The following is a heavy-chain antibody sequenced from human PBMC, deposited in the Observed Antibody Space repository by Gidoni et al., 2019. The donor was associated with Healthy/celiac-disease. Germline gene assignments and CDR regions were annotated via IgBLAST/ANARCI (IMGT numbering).Heavy chain of an antibody. V-gene: IGHV3-21*01. CDR3: ARDRSTYSSSWYWFDP. Sequence: ELQLVESGGGLVKPGGSLRLSCAASGFPFSSYSMNWVRQGPGKGLEWVSSISSSSSYIYYADSVKGRFTISRDNAKNSLYLQMNSLRAEDTAVYYCARDRSTYSSSWYWFDPWGQGTLVTVSS. CDR1: GFPFSSYS. CDR2: ISSSSSYI. J-gene: IGHJ5*02. D-gene: IGHD6-13*01.